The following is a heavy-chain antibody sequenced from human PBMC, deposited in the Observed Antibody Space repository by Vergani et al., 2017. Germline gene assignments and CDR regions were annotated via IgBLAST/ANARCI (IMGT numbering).Heavy chain of an antibody. J-gene: IGHJ5*02. CDR1: FDSIRNLY. Sequence: QVQLQESGPGLVKSSETLSLTCSVSFDSIRNLYCNWIRQHPGKGLEWIGSIHYSENTNYNPSLRTRVTISIDTSTNQFSLTLNSVPAADTAVYYCASDTHSGQRADRWGQGILVTVTS. V-gene: IGHV4-59*11. CDR2: IHYSENT. D-gene: IGHD6-19*01. CDR3: ASDTHSGQRADR.